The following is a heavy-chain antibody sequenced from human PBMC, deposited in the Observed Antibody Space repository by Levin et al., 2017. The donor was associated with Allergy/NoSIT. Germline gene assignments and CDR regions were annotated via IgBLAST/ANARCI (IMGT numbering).Heavy chain of an antibody. J-gene: IGHJ6*02. Sequence: SETLSLTCTVSGDSISSYFWSWIRQPPGKGLEWIVYISYSGNSKYNPSLRSRVTISVDTSKNQFSLKLRSVTAADTAIYYCARDRVTAADGTYYFYGMDVWGQGTTVTVSS. CDR2: ISYSGNS. CDR3: ARDRVTAADGTYYFYGMDV. V-gene: IGHV4-59*01. CDR1: GDSISSYF. D-gene: IGHD6-13*01.